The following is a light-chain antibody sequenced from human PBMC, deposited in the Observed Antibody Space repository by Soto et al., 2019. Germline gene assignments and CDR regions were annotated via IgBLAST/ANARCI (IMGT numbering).Light chain of an antibody. V-gene: IGLV2-14*01. CDR2: GVN. Sequence: QSVLTQPASVSGSPGQSITISCSGSNSDIGGYKFVSWYRQDPGKAPKVIIYGVNNRPSGVSDRFSGSKSGNTASLTISGLQAEDEADYHCCSYAGSHTPWVFGGGTKLTVL. CDR3: CSYAGSHTPWV. J-gene: IGLJ3*02. CDR1: NSDIGGYKF.